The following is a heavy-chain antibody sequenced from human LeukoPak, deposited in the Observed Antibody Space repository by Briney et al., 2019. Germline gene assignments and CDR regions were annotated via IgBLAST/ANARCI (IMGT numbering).Heavy chain of an antibody. CDR1: GGSISSYY. CDR2: ICYSVGS. V-gene: IGHV4-59*08. CDR3: ARLGSTFDI. J-gene: IGHJ3*02. D-gene: IGHD2-2*01. Sequence: SGTLSLTCTVSGGSISSYYWTWIRQPPGKGLEWSGCICYSVGSNYNPSLKSRVTISVHTPTNPFSLKLSSVTAADTAVYYCARLGSTFDIWGPGTMVTVSS.